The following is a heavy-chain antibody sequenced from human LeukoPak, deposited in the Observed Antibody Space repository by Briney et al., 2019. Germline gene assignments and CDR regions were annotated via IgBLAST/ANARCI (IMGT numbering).Heavy chain of an antibody. CDR1: GFTFSSYS. CDR3: ATGGASVHRYVDY. J-gene: IGHJ4*02. D-gene: IGHD2-21*01. Sequence: GSSLRLSCAASGFTFSSYSMQCVRHTPREGLECGGIMPNSGENTFYGQPVKGRFTISRDNSQNTLYVKMNPLTPDDTAVYYCATGGASVHRYVDYWGQETLVTVSS. V-gene: IGHV3-30*03. CDR2: MPNSGENT.